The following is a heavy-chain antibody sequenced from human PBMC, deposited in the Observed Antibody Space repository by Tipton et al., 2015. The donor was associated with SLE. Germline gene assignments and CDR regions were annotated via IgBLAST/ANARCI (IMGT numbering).Heavy chain of an antibody. CDR1: GGSISSSSYY. Sequence: TLSLTCTVSGGSISSSSYYWGWIRQPPGKGLEWIGSIYYSGSTYYNPSLRSRVTISMDTSKSQFSLTLKSVTAADTAVYFCARGELIEGFDPWGQGTLVTV. J-gene: IGHJ5*02. CDR2: IYYSGST. D-gene: IGHD3-22*01. CDR3: ARGELIEGFDP. V-gene: IGHV4-39*07.